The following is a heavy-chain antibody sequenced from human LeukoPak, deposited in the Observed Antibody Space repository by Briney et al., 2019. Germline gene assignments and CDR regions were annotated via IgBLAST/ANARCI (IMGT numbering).Heavy chain of an antibody. V-gene: IGHV3-21*01. CDR1: GFTFSSYS. J-gene: IGHJ4*02. CDR3: GRLVDTVATISG. D-gene: IGHD5-12*01. Sequence: GGSLRLSCAASGFTFSSYSMNWVRQAPGKGLEWVSSISSSSSYIYYAESVKGLFTITRYNAKNSLYLQMDTLRAEDAAVYYWGRLVDTVATISGWGQGTLVTVSS. CDR2: ISSSSSYI.